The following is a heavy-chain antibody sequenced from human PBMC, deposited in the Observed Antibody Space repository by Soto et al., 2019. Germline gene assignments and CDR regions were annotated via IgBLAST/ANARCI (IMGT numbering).Heavy chain of an antibody. V-gene: IGHV3-13*05. CDR3: ARTDRYFYGLDV. Sequence: EVQLVESGGGLVQPGGSLRLSCEASGFTFRNYDMNWVRQGTGKGLEWVSGISAAGDPDYADSVEGRFTISRENAQNSFFLQINSLRVGDTAVYYCARTDRYFYGLDVWGQVTTVIVSS. CDR2: ISAAGDP. CDR1: GFTFRNYD. J-gene: IGHJ6*02.